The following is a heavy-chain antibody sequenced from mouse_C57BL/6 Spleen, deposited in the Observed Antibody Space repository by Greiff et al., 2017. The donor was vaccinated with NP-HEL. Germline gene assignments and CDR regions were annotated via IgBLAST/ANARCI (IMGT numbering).Heavy chain of an antibody. CDR1: GFTFSSYG. CDR2: ISSGGSYT. V-gene: IGHV5-6*02. D-gene: IGHD2-2*01. CDR3: ARGDYGYDGFAY. Sequence: DVMLVESGGDLVKPGGSLKLSCAASGFTFSSYGMSWVRQTPDKRLEWVATISSGGSYTYYPDSVKGRFTISRDNAKNTLYLQMSSLKSEDTAMYYCARGDYGYDGFAYWGQGTLVTVSA. J-gene: IGHJ3*01.